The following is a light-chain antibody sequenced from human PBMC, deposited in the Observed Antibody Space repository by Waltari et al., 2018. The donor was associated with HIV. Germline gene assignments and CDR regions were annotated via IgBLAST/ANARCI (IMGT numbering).Light chain of an antibody. CDR2: KDS. V-gene: IGLV3-25*03. CDR1: ALPKQY. J-gene: IGLJ3*02. CDR3: QSAASSATYRV. Sequence: SYELTQPPSVSVSPGQTARITCSGDALPKQYAYWYQQKPGQAPVLVIYKDSERPSGIPERFSGSSSGTTVTLTISGVRAEDEADYYCQSAASSATYRVFGGGTKLTVL.